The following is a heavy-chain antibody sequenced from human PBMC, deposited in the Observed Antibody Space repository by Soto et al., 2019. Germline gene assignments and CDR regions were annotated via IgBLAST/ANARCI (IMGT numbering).Heavy chain of an antibody. J-gene: IGHJ6*02. D-gene: IGHD6-6*01. V-gene: IGHV3-49*03. CDR3: TGKQLAGYYYGMDV. CDR1: GFTFGDYA. CDR2: IRSKAYGGTT. Sequence: GGSLRLSCTASGFTFGDYAMSWFRQAPGKGLEWVGFIRSKAYGGTTEYAASVKGRFTISRDDSKSIAYLQMNSLKTEDTAVYYCTGKQLAGYYYGMDVWGQGTTVTVSS.